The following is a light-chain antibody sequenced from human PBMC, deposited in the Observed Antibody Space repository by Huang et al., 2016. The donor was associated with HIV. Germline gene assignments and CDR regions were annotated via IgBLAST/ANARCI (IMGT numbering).Light chain of an antibody. CDR2: GAS. J-gene: IGKJ1*01. CDR3: QQYQDWPRT. Sequence: EIVMTQSPGTLSLSPGERATRRCRPIQSFSSYLAWYPHKPGQAPRLLIYGASTRATDVPARFSGSGAGTEFTLTISSLQSDDFVVYYCQQYQDWPRTFGQGTKVEIK. V-gene: IGKV3-15*01. CDR1: QSFSSY.